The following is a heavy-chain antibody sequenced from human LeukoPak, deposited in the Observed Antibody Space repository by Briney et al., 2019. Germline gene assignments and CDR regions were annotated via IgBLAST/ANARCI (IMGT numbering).Heavy chain of an antibody. CDR1: GGTFSSYA. Sequence: ASVKVSCKASGGTFSSYAISWVRQAPGQGLEWMGRIIPILGIANYAQKFQGRVTITADKSTSTAYMELSSLRSEDTAVYYCARELNYGDFTDYWGQGTLVTVSS. D-gene: IGHD4-17*01. CDR2: IIPILGIA. V-gene: IGHV1-69*04. CDR3: ARELNYGDFTDY. J-gene: IGHJ4*02.